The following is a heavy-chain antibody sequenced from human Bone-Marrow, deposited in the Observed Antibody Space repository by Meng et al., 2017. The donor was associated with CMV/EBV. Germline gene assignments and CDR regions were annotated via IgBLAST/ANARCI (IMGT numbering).Heavy chain of an antibody. Sequence: GSLRLSCTVSGYSISSGYYWGWIRQPPGKGLEWIGSIYHSGSTYYNPSLKSRVTISIDTSKNQFSLKLSSVTAADTAVYHCARDAAAAGTGAFNIWGQGTMVTVSS. CDR2: IYHSGST. D-gene: IGHD6-13*01. V-gene: IGHV4-38-2*02. CDR1: GYSISSGYY. J-gene: IGHJ3*02. CDR3: ARDAAAAGTGAFNI.